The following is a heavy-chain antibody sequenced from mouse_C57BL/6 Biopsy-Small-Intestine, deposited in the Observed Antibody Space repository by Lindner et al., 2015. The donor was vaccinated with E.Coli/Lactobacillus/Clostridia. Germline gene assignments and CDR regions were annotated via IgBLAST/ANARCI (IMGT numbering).Heavy chain of an antibody. CDR1: GFSLTDYG. CDR2: MWSDGST. J-gene: IGHJ4*01. Sequence: VQLQESGPGLVAPSQSLSITCTVSGFSLTDYGLHWVRQSPGKGLEWLGVMWSDGSTDYNAAFMSRLSISKDNSKSQVFFKMNSLQADDTAMYYCARSYTNYGYYAMDYWGPGTSVTVSS. CDR3: ARSYTNYGYYAMDY. D-gene: IGHD2-5*01. V-gene: IGHV2-4-1*01.